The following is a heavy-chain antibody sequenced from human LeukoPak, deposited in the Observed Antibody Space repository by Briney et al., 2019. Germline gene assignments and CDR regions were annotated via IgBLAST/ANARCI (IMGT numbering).Heavy chain of an antibody. CDR1: GYSFTTYW. J-gene: IGHJ5*02. CDR2: IYPGDSDT. V-gene: IGHV5-51*01. CDR3: ARSGVPGAMTWFDP. D-gene: IGHD2-2*01. Sequence: GESLKISCKASGYSFTTYWIGWVRQMPGKGLEWMGIIYPGDSDTRCSPSFQGQVTISADKSINTAYLQWRSLKASDTAMYYCARSGVPGAMTWFDPWGQGTLVTVSS.